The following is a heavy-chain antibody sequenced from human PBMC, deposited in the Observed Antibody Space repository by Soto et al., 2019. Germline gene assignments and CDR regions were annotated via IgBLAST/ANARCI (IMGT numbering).Heavy chain of an antibody. J-gene: IGHJ6*04. Sequence: SVKVSCKASGGTFSSYTISWVRQTPGQGLEWMGRIIPILGIANYAQKFQGRVTITADKSTSTAYMELSSLRSEDTAVYYCARGFGELVYYGMDVWGKGTTVTVSS. D-gene: IGHD3-10*01. CDR3: ARGFGELVYYGMDV. CDR2: IIPILGIA. CDR1: GGTFSSYT. V-gene: IGHV1-69*02.